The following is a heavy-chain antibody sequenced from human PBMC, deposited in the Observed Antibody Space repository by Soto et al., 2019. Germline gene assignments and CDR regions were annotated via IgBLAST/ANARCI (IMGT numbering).Heavy chain of an antibody. CDR1: GYTFTSYD. Sequence: ASVKXSCKASGYTFTSYDINWVRQATGQGLEWMGWMNPNSGNTGYAQKFQGRVTVTRNTSISTAYMELSSLRSEDTAVYYCARGAMGVTRGSFDYWGQGTLVTVSS. CDR3: ARGAMGVTRGSFDY. D-gene: IGHD3-16*01. CDR2: MNPNSGNT. J-gene: IGHJ4*02. V-gene: IGHV1-8*01.